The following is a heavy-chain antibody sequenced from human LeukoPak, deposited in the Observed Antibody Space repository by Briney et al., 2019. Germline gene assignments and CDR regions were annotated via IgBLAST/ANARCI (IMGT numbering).Heavy chain of an antibody. J-gene: IGHJ3*01. Sequence: SETLSLTCAVSGGSISSTGYCWAWIRQPPGKGLEWIGTIYYSGSTYHNTSLKSRITMSVDTSRNRFSLKLSSVDAADTAVYYCAKAGVRYFDSSGLYAFDFWAKGQRSPSLQ. CDR2: IYYSGST. CDR3: AKAGVRYFDSSGLYAFDF. D-gene: IGHD3-22*01. V-gene: IGHV4-39*01. CDR1: GGSISSTGYC.